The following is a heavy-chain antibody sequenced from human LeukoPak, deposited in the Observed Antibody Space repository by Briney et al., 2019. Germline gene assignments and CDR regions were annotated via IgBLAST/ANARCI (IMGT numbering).Heavy chain of an antibody. D-gene: IGHD3-3*01. Sequence: GGSVRVSCKASGYTFTSYGISWVRQAPGQGLEWMGWISAYNGNTNYAQKLQGRVTMTTDTSTSTAYMELRSLRSDDTAVYYCARDLYSITIFGVAQRYYFDYWGQGTLVTVSS. V-gene: IGHV1-18*01. J-gene: IGHJ4*02. CDR3: ARDLYSITIFGVAQRYYFDY. CDR2: ISAYNGNT. CDR1: GYTFTSYG.